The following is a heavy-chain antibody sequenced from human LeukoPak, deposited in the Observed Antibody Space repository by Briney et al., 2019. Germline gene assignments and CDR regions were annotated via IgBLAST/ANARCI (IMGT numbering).Heavy chain of an antibody. D-gene: IGHD3-3*02. CDR2: INTDGSNT. V-gene: IGHV3-74*01. CDR3: ARDSFTAFDY. CDR1: GFTFSSYR. J-gene: IGHJ4*02. Sequence: GGSLRLSCTASGFTFSSYRMHWVRQAPGKGLVWVSRINTDGSNTIYADSVKGRFTISRDNVKDTLYLQMNSLRAEDTAVYYCARDSFTAFDYWGQGTLVTVSS.